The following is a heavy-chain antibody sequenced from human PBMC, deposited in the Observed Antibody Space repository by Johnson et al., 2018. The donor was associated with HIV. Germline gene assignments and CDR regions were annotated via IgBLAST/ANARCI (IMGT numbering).Heavy chain of an antibody. J-gene: IGHJ3*02. Sequence: VQLVESGGGLVQPGRSLRLSCAASGFTFDDYAMHWVRQAPGKGLEWVSGISWNSGSIGYADSVKGRFTISRDNAKNSLYLQMNSLRAEDTALYYCARAYSGSPKDAFDIWGQGTMVTVSS. V-gene: IGHV3-9*01. CDR1: GFTFDDYA. CDR2: ISWNSGSI. D-gene: IGHD1-26*01. CDR3: ARAYSGSPKDAFDI.